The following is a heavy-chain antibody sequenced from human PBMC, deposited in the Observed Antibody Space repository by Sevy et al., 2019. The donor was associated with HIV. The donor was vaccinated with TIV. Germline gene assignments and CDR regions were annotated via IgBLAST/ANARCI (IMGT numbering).Heavy chain of an antibody. CDR1: GFTFSDAW. CDR2: IKSKTDSATR. D-gene: IGHD2-15*01. V-gene: IGHV3-15*01. CDR3: TAGTGRSDFDY. Sequence: GGSLRLSCAASGFTFSDAWMSWVRQAPGKGLEWVGRIKSKTDSATRDFAAPGKGRFGIARNDSKNMVYLQMSSLKTEDTAVYYCTAGTGRSDFDYWGQGSLVTVSS. J-gene: IGHJ4*02.